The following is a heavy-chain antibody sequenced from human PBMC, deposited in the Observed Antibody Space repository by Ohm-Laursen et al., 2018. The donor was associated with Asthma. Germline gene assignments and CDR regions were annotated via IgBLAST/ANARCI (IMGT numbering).Heavy chain of an antibody. D-gene: IGHD1-26*01. J-gene: IGHJ6*02. Sequence: SLRLSCTASGFSFSSYAMHWVRQAPGKGLECVALISYDGSTESYADSVKGRFTISRDNFKNTVHLDMNSLRAEDMAVYHCAKGIVPVYYYGLDVWGQGTTVTVSS. CDR2: ISYDGSTE. CDR1: GFSFSSYA. V-gene: IGHV3-30*18. CDR3: AKGIVPVYYYGLDV.